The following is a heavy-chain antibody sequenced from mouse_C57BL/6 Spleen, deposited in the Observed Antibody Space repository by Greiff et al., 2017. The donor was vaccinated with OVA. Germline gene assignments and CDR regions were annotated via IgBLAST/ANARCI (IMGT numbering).Heavy chain of an antibody. CDR3: TRTITTVVAYDY. J-gene: IGHJ2*01. Sequence: EVKVEESGGGLVQPGGSMKLSCAASGFTFSDAWMDWVRQSPEKGLEWVAEIRNKANNHATYYAESVKGRFTISRDDSKSSVYLQMNSLRAEDTGIYYCTRTITTVVAYDYWGQGTTLTVSS. D-gene: IGHD1-1*01. CDR2: IRNKANNHAT. V-gene: IGHV6-6*01. CDR1: GFTFSDAW.